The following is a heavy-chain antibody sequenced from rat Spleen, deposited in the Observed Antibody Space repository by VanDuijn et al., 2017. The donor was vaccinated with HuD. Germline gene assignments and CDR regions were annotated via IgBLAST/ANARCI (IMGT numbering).Heavy chain of an antibody. D-gene: IGHD4-3*01. CDR2: ISSDGGRN. J-gene: IGHJ4*01. Sequence: EVQLVESGGDLVQPGRSLKLSCAASGFTFRNYDMAWVRQAPTMGLEWVASISSDGGRNFYRDSVKGRFTICRDNAKSTLYLQMDSLRSEDTATYYCARHNAGYGVMDAWGQGASVTVSS. V-gene: IGHV5-25*01. CDR1: GFTFRNYD. CDR3: ARHNAGYGVMDA.